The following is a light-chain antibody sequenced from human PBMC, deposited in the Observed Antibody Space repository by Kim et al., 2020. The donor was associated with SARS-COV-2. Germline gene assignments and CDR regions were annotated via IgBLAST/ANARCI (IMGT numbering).Light chain of an antibody. CDR1: QNIMTS. Sequence: DIQMAQSPSILSASVGDRVTITCRASQNIMTSLAWYQQKPGKPPNLLIYAASSLERGVPSRFSGSGSGTEFTLTINSLQPDDFATYFCQQYSDYLCGFGPGTKVDIK. V-gene: IGKV1-5*01. J-gene: IGKJ3*01. CDR2: AAS. CDR3: QQYSDYLCG.